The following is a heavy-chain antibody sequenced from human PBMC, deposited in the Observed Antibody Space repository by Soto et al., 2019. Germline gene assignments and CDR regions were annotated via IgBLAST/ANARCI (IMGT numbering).Heavy chain of an antibody. V-gene: IGHV4-59*08. CDR3: ARPREYCSGGSCYGDDAFDI. CDR1: GGSISSYY. Sequence: PSETLSLTCTVSGGSISSYYWSWIRQPPGKGLEWIGYIYYSGSTNYNPSLKSRVTISVDTSKNQFSLKLSSVTAADTAAYYCARPREYCSGGSCYGDDAFDIWGQGTMVTVSS. D-gene: IGHD2-15*01. CDR2: IYYSGST. J-gene: IGHJ3*02.